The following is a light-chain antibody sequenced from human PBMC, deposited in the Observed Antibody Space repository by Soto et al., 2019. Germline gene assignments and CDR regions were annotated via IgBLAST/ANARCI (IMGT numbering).Light chain of an antibody. Sequence: IVLRQAKETRSGSPGESATISCSASQSVSNNLTWYQQKPGQPPRLLLCGASIRATGVPGRFSGSGSGTEFTLTFSSLQSEDFAVYYCQQYNDWWTFGQGTKVDNK. CDR3: QQYNDWWT. CDR2: GAS. V-gene: IGKV3-15*01. J-gene: IGKJ1*01. CDR1: QSVSNN.